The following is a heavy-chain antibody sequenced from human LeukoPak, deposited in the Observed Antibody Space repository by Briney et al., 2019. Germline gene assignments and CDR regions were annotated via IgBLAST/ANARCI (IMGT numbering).Heavy chain of an antibody. CDR2: IYYSGST. Sequence: PSETLSLTCTVSGGSISSSSYYWGWIRQPPGKGLEWIGSIYYSGSTYYNPSLKSRVTISVDTSKNQFSLKLSSVTAADTAVYYCAREPIVVVPAAYHNDAFDIWGQGTMVTVSS. J-gene: IGHJ3*02. CDR3: AREPIVVVPAAYHNDAFDI. CDR1: GGSISSSSYY. D-gene: IGHD2-2*01. V-gene: IGHV4-39*07.